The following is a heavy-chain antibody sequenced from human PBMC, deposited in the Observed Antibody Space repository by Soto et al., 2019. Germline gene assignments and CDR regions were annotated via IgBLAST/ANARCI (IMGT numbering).Heavy chain of an antibody. CDR3: ARRTGDIVATIYWFDP. D-gene: IGHD5-12*01. J-gene: IGHJ5*02. V-gene: IGHV3-23*01. CDR2: ISGSGGST. CDR1: GFTFSSYA. Sequence: GSLRLSCAASGFTFSSYAMSWVRQAPGKGLEWVSAISGSGGSTYYADSVKGRFTISRDNSKNTLYLQMNSLGAEDTAVYYCARRTGDIVATIYWFDPWGQGTLVTVSS.